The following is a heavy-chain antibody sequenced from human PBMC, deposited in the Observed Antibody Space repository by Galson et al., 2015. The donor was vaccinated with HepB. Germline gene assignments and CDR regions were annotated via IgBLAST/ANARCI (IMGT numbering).Heavy chain of an antibody. CDR3: TTAGTTVTSRAFDD. Sequence: SVKVSCKASGYTFTNYGITWVRQAPGQGLEWMGWINTYSGNTKYAQKVQGRVTMTTDTSTSTAYMELRNLRSDDTAVYYCTTAGTTVTSRAFDDWGQGTLVTVAS. J-gene: IGHJ4*02. V-gene: IGHV1-18*04. D-gene: IGHD4-17*01. CDR2: INTYSGNT. CDR1: GYTFTNYG.